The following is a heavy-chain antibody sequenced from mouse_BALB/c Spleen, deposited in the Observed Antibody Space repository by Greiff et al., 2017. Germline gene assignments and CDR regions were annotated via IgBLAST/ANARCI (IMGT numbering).Heavy chain of an antibody. D-gene: IGHD3-2*02. CDR3: AREEAYYFDY. Sequence: QVQLQQSGPELVKPGASVKMSCKASGYTFTDYVISWVKQRTGQGLEWIGEIYPGSGSTCYNEKFKGKATLTADKSSNTAYMQLSSLTSEDSAVYFCAREEAYYFDYWGQGTTLTVSS. CDR2: IYPGSGST. V-gene: IGHV1-77*01. CDR1: GYTFTDYV. J-gene: IGHJ2*01.